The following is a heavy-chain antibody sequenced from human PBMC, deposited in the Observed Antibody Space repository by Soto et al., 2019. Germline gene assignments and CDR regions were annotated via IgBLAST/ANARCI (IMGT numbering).Heavy chain of an antibody. CDR1: GFTFSNAW. CDR2: IKSKTDGGTT. D-gene: IGHD2-15*01. V-gene: IGHV3-15*01. J-gene: IGHJ3*02. Sequence: EVQLVESGGGLVKPGGSLRLSCAASGFTFSNAWMSWVRKAPGKGLEWVGRIKSKTDGGTTDYAAPVKGRFTISRDDSKNTLYLQMNSLKTEDTAVYYCTTARTYCSGGSCYKGHDAFDIWGQGTMVTVSS. CDR3: TTARTYCSGGSCYKGHDAFDI.